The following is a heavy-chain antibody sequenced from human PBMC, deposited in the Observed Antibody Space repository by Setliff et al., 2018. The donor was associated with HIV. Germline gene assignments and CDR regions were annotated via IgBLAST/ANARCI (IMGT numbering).Heavy chain of an antibody. Sequence: SETLSLTCAVYGGSFSDYYWSWIRQPPGKGLEWIGEVNHSGSTNYNPSLKSRVTISVDTSKNQFSLKLTSVTAADTAVYYCARVRIGYYFQRPDYYYMDVWGKGTTVTVSS. CDR1: GGSFSDYY. D-gene: IGHD3-22*01. V-gene: IGHV4-34*01. J-gene: IGHJ6*03. CDR3: ARVRIGYYFQRPDYYYMDV. CDR2: VNHSGST.